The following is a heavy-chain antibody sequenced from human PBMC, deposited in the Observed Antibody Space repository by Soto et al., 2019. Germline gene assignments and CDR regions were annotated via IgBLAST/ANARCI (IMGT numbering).Heavy chain of an antibody. CDR1: GYSFTTYY. D-gene: IGHD3-10*01. CDR3: ARDGCITATCAGGGNWFDP. V-gene: IGHV1-46*01. J-gene: IGHJ5*02. Sequence: ASMKVSCKASGYSFTTYYMHWVRQAPGQGLEWMGIINPSGGSTSYPQNFQGRVTMTRDTSTSTVYMELSSLRSEDTAVYYCARDGCITATCAGGGNWFDPWGQGTPVTVSS. CDR2: INPSGGST.